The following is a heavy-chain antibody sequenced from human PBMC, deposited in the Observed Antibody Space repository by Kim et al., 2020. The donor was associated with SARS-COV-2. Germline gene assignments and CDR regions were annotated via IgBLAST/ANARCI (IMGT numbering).Heavy chain of an antibody. V-gene: IGHV4-61*01. CDR2: IYYSGST. J-gene: IGHJ4*02. Sequence: SETLSLTCTVSGGSVSSGSYYWSWIRQPPGKGLEWIGYIYYSGSTNYNPSLKSRVTISVDTSKNQFSLKLSSVTAADTAVYYCARGLGSGYYYVAYFDYWGQGTLVTVSS. D-gene: IGHD3-22*01. CDR3: ARGLGSGYYYVAYFDY. CDR1: GGSVSSGSYY.